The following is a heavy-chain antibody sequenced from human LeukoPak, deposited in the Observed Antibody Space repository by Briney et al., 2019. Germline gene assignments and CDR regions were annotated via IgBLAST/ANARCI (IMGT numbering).Heavy chain of an antibody. Sequence: GGSLRLSCTASGFTFSIYAMNWVRQAPGEGLEWVSVIYTGGDTYYADSVKGRFTISRDTSKNTLYLQMNSLRAEDTAVYYCAREERYYFNYWGQGTLVTVSS. J-gene: IGHJ4*02. CDR3: AREERYYFNY. CDR1: GFTFSIYA. V-gene: IGHV3-23*03. D-gene: IGHD1-1*01. CDR2: IYTGGDT.